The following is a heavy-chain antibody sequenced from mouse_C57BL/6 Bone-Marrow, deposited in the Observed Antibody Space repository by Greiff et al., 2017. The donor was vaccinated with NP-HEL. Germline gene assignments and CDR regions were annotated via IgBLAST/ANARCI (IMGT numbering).Heavy chain of an antibody. Sequence: VQGVESGPGLVQPSQSLSITCTVSGFSLTSYGVHWVRQSPGKGLEWLGVIWRGGSTDYNAAFMSRLSITKDNSKSQVFFKMNSLQADDTAIYYCAKKRDYYGYDEGAMDYWGQGTSVTVSS. D-gene: IGHD2-2*01. V-gene: IGHV2-5*01. CDR2: IWRGGST. J-gene: IGHJ4*01. CDR1: GFSLTSYG. CDR3: AKKRDYYGYDEGAMDY.